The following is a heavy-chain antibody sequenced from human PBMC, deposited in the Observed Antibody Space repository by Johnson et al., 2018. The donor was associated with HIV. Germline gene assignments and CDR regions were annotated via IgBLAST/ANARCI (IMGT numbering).Heavy chain of an antibody. CDR2: ISYDGSNK. Sequence: VQLVESGGGVVQPGRSLRLSCAASGFIFSSYAMHWVRQAPGKGLEWVAVISYDGSNKYYADSVKGRFTISRDNSKNTLYLQMNSLRAEDTAVYYCARESKAEFWLDHAFDIWGQGTMVTVSS. CDR3: ARESKAEFWLDHAFDI. CDR1: GFIFSSYA. D-gene: IGHD3-3*01. J-gene: IGHJ3*02. V-gene: IGHV3-30*04.